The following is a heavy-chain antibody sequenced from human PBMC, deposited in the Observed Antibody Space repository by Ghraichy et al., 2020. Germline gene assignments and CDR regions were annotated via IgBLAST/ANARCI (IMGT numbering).Heavy chain of an antibody. CDR2: ISYDGSNK. Sequence: LSLTCAASGFTFSSYGMHWVRQAPGKGLEWVAVISYDGSNKYYADSVKGRFTISRDNSKNTLYLQMNSLRAEDTAVYYCGISGWDYYYGMDVWGQGTTVTVSS. D-gene: IGHD6-19*01. CDR3: GISGWDYYYGMDV. J-gene: IGHJ6*02. CDR1: GFTFSSYG. V-gene: IGHV3-30*03.